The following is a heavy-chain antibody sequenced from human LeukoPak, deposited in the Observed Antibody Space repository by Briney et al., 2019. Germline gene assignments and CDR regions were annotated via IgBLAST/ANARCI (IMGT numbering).Heavy chain of an antibody. CDR2: ISGNGGSR. J-gene: IGHJ4*02. Sequence: GGSLTLSCAASGFTFSTYTMHWVRQAPGKGLEYVSSISGNGGSREYANSVKGRFTISRDNSRNTLYLQMGSLRAEDMAVYYCARDAGYVRFDFWGQGTLATVSS. D-gene: IGHD5-18*01. CDR3: ARDAGYVRFDF. V-gene: IGHV3-64*01. CDR1: GFTFSTYT.